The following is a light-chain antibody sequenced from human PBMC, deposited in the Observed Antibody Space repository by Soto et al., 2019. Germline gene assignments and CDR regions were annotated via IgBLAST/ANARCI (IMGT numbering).Light chain of an antibody. J-gene: IGKJ4*01. Sequence: EFVLTQSPGTLSLSPGERATLSCRASQSLTNSFIAWYQQRPGQAPRLLISGASRRATGIPDRFSGAGPGTDFTLTISRLEPEDFAVYYCQQYGSSPLTFGGGTKVDIK. CDR1: QSLTNSF. CDR2: GAS. V-gene: IGKV3-20*01. CDR3: QQYGSSPLT.